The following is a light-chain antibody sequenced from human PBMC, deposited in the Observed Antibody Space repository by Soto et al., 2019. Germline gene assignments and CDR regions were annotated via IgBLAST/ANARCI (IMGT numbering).Light chain of an antibody. CDR2: DAS. J-gene: IGKJ2*01. V-gene: IGKV1-33*01. Sequence: KPGKAPKLLIYDASNLETGVPSRFSGGGSGTDFTFTISSLQPEFIATCYCSLYAFAQGTKLEIK. CDR3: SLYA.